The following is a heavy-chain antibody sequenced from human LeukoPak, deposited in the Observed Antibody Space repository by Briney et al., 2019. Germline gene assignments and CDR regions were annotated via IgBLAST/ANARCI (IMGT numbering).Heavy chain of an antibody. J-gene: IGHJ6*02. CDR1: GFTFSDYY. D-gene: IGHD3-22*01. Sequence: GGSLRLSCAASGFTFSDYYMSWIRQAPGKGLEWVSVIYSGGSTYYADSVKGRFTISRDNSKNTLYLQMNSLRAEDTAVYYCARDRIENYYDSSGSIYYYYGMDVWGQGTTVTVSS. CDR2: IYSGGST. V-gene: IGHV3-66*01. CDR3: ARDRIENYYDSSGSIYYYYGMDV.